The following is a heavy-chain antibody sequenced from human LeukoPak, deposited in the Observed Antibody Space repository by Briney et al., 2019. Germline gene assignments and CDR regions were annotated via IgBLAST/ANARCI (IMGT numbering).Heavy chain of an antibody. CDR1: GGSISGSSYY. V-gene: IGHV4-39*01. CDR2: VYYSGST. CDR3: ARLAGYSYGYGDY. J-gene: IGHJ4*02. Sequence: PSETLSLTCTVSGGSISGSSYYWGWIRQPPGKGLEWIGSVYYSGSTYYNASLKSRLTISVDTSKNQFSLKLSSVTAADTAVYYCARLAGYSYGYGDYWGQGTLVTVYS. D-gene: IGHD5-18*01.